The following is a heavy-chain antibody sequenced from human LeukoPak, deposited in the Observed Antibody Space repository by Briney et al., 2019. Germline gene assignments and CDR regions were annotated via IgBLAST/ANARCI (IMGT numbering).Heavy chain of an antibody. Sequence: GASVKVSCKASGYTFTGYYMHWVRQAPGQGLEWMGWINPNSGGTNYAQKFQGRVTMTRDTSISTAYMELSRLRSDDTAVYYCARGYYYDSTHNWFDPWGQGTLATVFS. CDR2: INPNSGGT. D-gene: IGHD3-22*01. CDR3: ARGYYYDSTHNWFDP. V-gene: IGHV1-2*02. CDR1: GYTFTGYY. J-gene: IGHJ5*02.